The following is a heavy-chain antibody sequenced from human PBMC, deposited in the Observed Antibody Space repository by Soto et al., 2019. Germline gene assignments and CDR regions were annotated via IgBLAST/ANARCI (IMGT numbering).Heavy chain of an antibody. J-gene: IGHJ4*02. CDR3: ATALYSGYDLPSYFDY. Sequence: SETLSLTCAVYGGSFSGYYWSWIRQAPGEGLEWIGEINHSGNTNYNPSLKSRVSISVDTSKYQLSLRLSSVTAADTAMYYCATALYSGYDLPSYFDYWGQGTLVTVSS. D-gene: IGHD5-12*01. V-gene: IGHV4-34*01. CDR2: INHSGNT. CDR1: GGSFSGYY.